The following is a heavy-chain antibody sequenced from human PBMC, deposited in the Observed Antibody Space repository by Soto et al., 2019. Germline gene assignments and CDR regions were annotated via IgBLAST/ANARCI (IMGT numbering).Heavy chain of an antibody. CDR2: ISYDGSHK. V-gene: IGHV3-30*04. J-gene: IGHJ3*02. CDR1: GFTFSSYA. CDR3: AREQLAGAARGVIDI. Sequence: QVQLVESGGGVVQPGRSLRLSCAASGFTFSSYAMHWVRQAPGKGLEWVAVISYDGSHKYYADSVKGRFTISRDNSKNTLDLQMNSLRAEDTAVYYCAREQLAGAARGVIDIWGQGTMVTVSS. D-gene: IGHD1-26*01.